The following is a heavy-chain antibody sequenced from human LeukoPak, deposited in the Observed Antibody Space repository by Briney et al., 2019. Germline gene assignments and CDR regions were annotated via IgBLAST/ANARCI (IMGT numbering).Heavy chain of an antibody. Sequence: PGGPLRLSCAASGLTFSGSTVHWVRQASGKGLDWVGHIRTKANNYATAYAASVKGRFTISRDDSKNTAYLQMNSLKIEDTAVYYCSRHEALPGDYWGQGTLVTVSS. CDR1: GLTFSGST. CDR2: IRTKANNYAT. D-gene: IGHD2-21*02. V-gene: IGHV3-73*01. J-gene: IGHJ4*02. CDR3: SRHEALPGDY.